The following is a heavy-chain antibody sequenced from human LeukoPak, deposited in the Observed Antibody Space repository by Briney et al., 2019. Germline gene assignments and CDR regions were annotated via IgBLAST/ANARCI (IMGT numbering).Heavy chain of an antibody. Sequence: GGSLRLSCAASGFTFSSYSMNWVRQAPGKGLEWVSFITSSTGTIYYADSVKGRFTISRDNAKNSLYLQMNSLRPEDTAVYYCTTNLLQQLVSYYFDCWGQGTLVTVSS. J-gene: IGHJ4*02. CDR1: GFTFSSYS. CDR3: TTNLLQQLVSYYFDC. CDR2: ITSSTGTI. V-gene: IGHV3-48*04. D-gene: IGHD6-13*01.